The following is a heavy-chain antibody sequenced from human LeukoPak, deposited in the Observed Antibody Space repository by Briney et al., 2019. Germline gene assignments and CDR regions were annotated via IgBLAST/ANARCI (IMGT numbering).Heavy chain of an antibody. CDR2: ISGSGGST. D-gene: IGHD4-23*01. V-gene: IGHV3-23*01. CDR1: GFTFSSSA. CDR3: AKGAEYGSNSPVDY. Sequence: GGSLRLSCAASGFTFSSSAMNCVRQAPGKGLEWVSTISGSGGSTYYADSVKGRFTISRDNSRNTLFLQMSSLRAEHTPVYSCAKGAEYGSNSPVDYRGQGTLVTVSS. J-gene: IGHJ4*02.